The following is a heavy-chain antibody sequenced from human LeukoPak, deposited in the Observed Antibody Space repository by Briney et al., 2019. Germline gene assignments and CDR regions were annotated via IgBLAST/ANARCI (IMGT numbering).Heavy chain of an antibody. Sequence: PGGSLRLSCAASGFTFSDYYMSWIRQAPGKGLEGVSYISGSGLTIHYAESVKGRFTISRDNAKNSLYLHMNSLRAEDTAVYYCARDQSGSHRDLWFDPWGQGTLVTVSS. CDR3: ARDQSGSHRDLWFDP. D-gene: IGHD1-26*01. CDR1: GFTFSDYY. V-gene: IGHV3-11*01. CDR2: ISGSGLTI. J-gene: IGHJ5*02.